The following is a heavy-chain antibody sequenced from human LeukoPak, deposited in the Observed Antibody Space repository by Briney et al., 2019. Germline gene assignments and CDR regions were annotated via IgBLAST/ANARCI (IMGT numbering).Heavy chain of an antibody. V-gene: IGHV3-7*01. CDR3: ARDHDWDYMDV. CDR1: GFTFINYW. D-gene: IGHD3-9*01. CDR2: IKQDGSEK. J-gene: IGHJ6*03. Sequence: GGSLRLSCAASGFTFINYWMSWVRQAPGKGLEWVANIKQDGSEKYYVDSVKDRFTISRDNAKNSLYLQMSSLRAEDTAVYYCARDHDWDYMDVWGKGTTVTVSS.